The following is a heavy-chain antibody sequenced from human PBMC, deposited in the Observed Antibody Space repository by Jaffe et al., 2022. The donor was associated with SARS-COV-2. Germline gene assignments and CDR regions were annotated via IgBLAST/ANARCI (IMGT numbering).Heavy chain of an antibody. Sequence: EVQLVESGGGLVQPGGSLRLSCAASGFTFSSYWMSWVRQAPGKGLEWVANIKQDGSEKYYVDSVKGRFTISRDNAKNSLYLQMNSLRAEDTAVYYCARDYDILTGYRPYYGMDVWGQGTTVTVSS. V-gene: IGHV3-7*01. CDR3: ARDYDILTGYRPYYGMDV. CDR1: GFTFSSYW. D-gene: IGHD3-9*01. J-gene: IGHJ6*02. CDR2: IKQDGSEK.